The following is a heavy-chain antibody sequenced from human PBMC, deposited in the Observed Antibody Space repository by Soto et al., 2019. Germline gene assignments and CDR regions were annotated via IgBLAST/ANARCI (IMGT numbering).Heavy chain of an antibody. J-gene: IGHJ4*02. CDR3: ASYYDRPSSLTPIFDY. CDR1: GGSISSGDYY. CDR2: IYYSGST. D-gene: IGHD3-3*01. Sequence: SETLSLTCTVSGGSISSGDYYWSRIRQPPEKGLEWIGYIYYSGSTYYNPSLKSRVTISVDTSKNQFSLKLSSVTAADTAVYYCASYYDRPSSLTPIFDYWGQGTLVTVSS. V-gene: IGHV4-30-4*01.